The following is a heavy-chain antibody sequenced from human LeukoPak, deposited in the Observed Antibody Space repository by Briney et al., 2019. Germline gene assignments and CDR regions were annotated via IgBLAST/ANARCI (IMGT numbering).Heavy chain of an antibody. CDR3: AKGPLIEVAGTTWDY. D-gene: IGHD6-19*01. CDR2: ISGSGGRT. Sequence: GGSLRLSCAASGFTFSSYWMSWVRQAPGKGLEWVSAISGSGGRTYYADSVKGRFTISRDNSKNTLYLQMNSLRAEDTAIYNCAKGPLIEVAGTTWDYWGQGTLVTVSS. J-gene: IGHJ4*02. V-gene: IGHV3-23*01. CDR1: GFTFSSYW.